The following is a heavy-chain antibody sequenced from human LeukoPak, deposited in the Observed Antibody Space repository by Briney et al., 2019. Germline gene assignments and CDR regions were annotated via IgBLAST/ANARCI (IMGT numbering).Heavy chain of an antibody. CDR3: ARGRHDITMIVVVMTSVSYYLDV. V-gene: IGHV4-34*01. D-gene: IGHD3-22*01. CDR2: INPSGST. CDR1: GGSISSYH. Sequence: SETLSLTCTVSGGSISSYHWTWIRQSPGKGLEWIGDINPSGSTYYNPSLKSRLTISVDTSKNQISLKLRSVTAADTAVYYCARGRHDITMIVVVMTSVSYYLDVWGKGTTVTVS. J-gene: IGHJ6*03.